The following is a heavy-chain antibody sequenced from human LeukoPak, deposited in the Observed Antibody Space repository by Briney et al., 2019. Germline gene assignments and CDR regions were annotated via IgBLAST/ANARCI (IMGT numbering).Heavy chain of an antibody. CDR1: GYTFTRYY. CDR2: VNPNSGDT. Sequence: ASVKVSCKTSGYTFTRYYIHWVRQAPGQGLEWMAWVNPNSGDTYFAQKFQGRVTMTRDTSISTAYMELSRLRSDDTAIYYCARAYYSGYVLTLSGYWGQGTLVTVSS. J-gene: IGHJ4*02. V-gene: IGHV1-2*02. CDR3: ARAYYSGYVLTLSGY. D-gene: IGHD5-12*01.